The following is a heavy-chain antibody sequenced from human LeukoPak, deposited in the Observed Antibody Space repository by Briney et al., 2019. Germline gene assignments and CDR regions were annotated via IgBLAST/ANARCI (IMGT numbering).Heavy chain of an antibody. CDR2: INPNSGGT. D-gene: IGHD3-22*01. CDR1: GYTFTGYY. J-gene: IGHJ1*01. V-gene: IGHV1-2*06. Sequence: GASVKVSCKASGYTFTGYYMHWVRQAPGQGLEWMGRINPNSGGTNYAQKFQGRVTMTRDRSISTAYMELSRLRSDDTAVYYCARVGYYDSSGYLQHWGQGTLVTVSS. CDR3: ARVGYYDSSGYLQH.